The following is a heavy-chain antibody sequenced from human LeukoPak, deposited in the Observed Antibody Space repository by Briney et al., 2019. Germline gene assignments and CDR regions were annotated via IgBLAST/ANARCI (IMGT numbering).Heavy chain of an antibody. Sequence: SETLSLTCTVSGGSINSSSYYWGWIRQPPGKGLEWIGSIYYSGSTYYNPSLKSRVTISVDTSKNQFSLKLSSVTAADTAVYYCARVPSLVVVAADNWFDPWGQGTLVTVSS. V-gene: IGHV4-39*07. CDR1: GGSINSSSYY. D-gene: IGHD2-15*01. CDR2: IYYSGST. CDR3: ARVPSLVVVAADNWFDP. J-gene: IGHJ5*02.